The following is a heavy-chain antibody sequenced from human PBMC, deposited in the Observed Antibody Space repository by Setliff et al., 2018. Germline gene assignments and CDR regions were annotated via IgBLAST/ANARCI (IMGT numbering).Heavy chain of an antibody. Sequence: ASVKVSCKASAFTKYYVHWVRQAPGQGLEWMGIIHPSGGSTTYAQKFQGRVTMTRDTSTGTVNMELSSLRSEDTAVYFCARFGGSCSSSSCYASDLWGQGTMVTV. V-gene: IGHV1-46*01. J-gene: IGHJ3*01. CDR3: ARFGGSCSSSSCYASDL. CDR1: AFTKYY. CDR2: IHPSGGST. D-gene: IGHD2-2*01.